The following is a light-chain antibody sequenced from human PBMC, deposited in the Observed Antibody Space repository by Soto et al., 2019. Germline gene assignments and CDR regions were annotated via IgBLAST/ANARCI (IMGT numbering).Light chain of an antibody. Sequence: QSLLAKPPSVSLAPGQRVTISCTGSSSNIGAHYDVHWYQHLPGTSPKVLIYGSTNRPSGVPDRFSGSKSGTSASLAITGLQADDEADYYCQSYDRSLSGYVFGTGTKVTVL. CDR2: GST. CDR1: SSNIGAHYD. J-gene: IGLJ1*01. CDR3: QSYDRSLSGYV. V-gene: IGLV1-40*01.